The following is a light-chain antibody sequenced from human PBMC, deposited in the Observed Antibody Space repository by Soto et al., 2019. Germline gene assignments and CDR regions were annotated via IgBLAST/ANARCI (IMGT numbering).Light chain of an antibody. CDR2: GAS. CDR3: QQRADWPIT. J-gene: IGKJ1*01. V-gene: IGKV3D-20*02. Sequence: EIVLTQSPGTLSLSPGEIATLSFSASQSVSSSYLAWYQQKPGQAPRLLIYGASSRATGIPDRFSGSGSGTDFTLTISRLEPEDFAVYYCQQRADWPITFGQGTKVDIK. CDR1: QSVSSSY.